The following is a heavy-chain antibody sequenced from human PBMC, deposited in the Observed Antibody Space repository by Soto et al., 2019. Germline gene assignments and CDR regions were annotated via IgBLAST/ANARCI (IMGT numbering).Heavy chain of an antibody. CDR3: AVGDTAIRHCNS. CDR1: GFTFSSYA. J-gene: IGHJ4*02. V-gene: IGHV3-23*01. D-gene: IGHD5-18*01. CDR2: ISCSGGGT. Sequence: PVGSLRLSCAATGFTFSSYAMSWVRQAPGKGLEWVSVISCSGGGTYYADSVKGRFTISRDKSKNTLYLQMNRLRAEDTAVYYCAVGDTAIRHCNSWGQGTLVTVSS.